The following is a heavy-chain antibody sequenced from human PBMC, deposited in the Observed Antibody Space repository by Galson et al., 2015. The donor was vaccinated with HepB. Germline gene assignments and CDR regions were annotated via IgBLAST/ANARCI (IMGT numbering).Heavy chain of an antibody. Sequence: SLRLSCAGSGFIFDQYGMHWVRQAPGEGLEWVASISYNRGIIDYGDSVKGRFTISRDNAKNSLFLQMNSLRVEDTAFYYCAKDTSYGNHWYFDLWGRGTLVTVSS. CDR2: ISYNRGII. CDR3: AKDTSYGNHWYFDL. D-gene: IGHD5-18*01. CDR1: GFIFDQYG. V-gene: IGHV3-9*01. J-gene: IGHJ2*01.